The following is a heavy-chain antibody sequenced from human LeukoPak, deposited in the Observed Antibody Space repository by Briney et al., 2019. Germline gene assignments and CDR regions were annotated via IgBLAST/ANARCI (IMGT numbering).Heavy chain of an antibody. CDR2: ISSNGGST. D-gene: IGHD2-2*01. CDR1: GFTFSSYP. CDR3: VKDVVVVPAALIYDAFDI. Sequence: SGGSLRLSCSASGFTFSSYPMHWVRQAPGKGLECVSAISSNGGSTYYADAVKGRFTISRDNSKHTLYLQMSSLRSEDTAVYYCVKDVVVVPAALIYDAFDIWGKGTMVTVSS. J-gene: IGHJ3*02. V-gene: IGHV3-64D*06.